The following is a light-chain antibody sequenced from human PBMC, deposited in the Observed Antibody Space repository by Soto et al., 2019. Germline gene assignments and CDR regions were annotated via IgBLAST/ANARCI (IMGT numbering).Light chain of an antibody. CDR1: QSVSTN. CDR2: GAS. CDR3: QQYNSWHPWA. J-gene: IGKJ1*01. Sequence: EIVMTQSPATLSVSPGERATLSCRASQSVSTNLAWYQQKPGQAPRLLIYGASTRATDIPARFSGSGSGTEFTLTISSLQSEDVAVYYCQQYNSWHPWAFGQGTKVEI. V-gene: IGKV3-15*01.